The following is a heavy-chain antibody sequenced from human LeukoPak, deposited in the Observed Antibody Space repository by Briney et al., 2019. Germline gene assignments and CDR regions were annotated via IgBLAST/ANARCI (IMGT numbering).Heavy chain of an antibody. D-gene: IGHD6-13*01. CDR1: GGTFSIYA. V-gene: IGHV1-69*05. CDR3: ARDKIAAAGKRLMDV. J-gene: IGHJ6*04. CDR2: IIPIFGTA. Sequence: RASVTVSCMASGGTFSIYAISWVRQAPGRGLEWMGGIIPIFGTANYAQKFQGRVTITTDESTSTAYMELSSLRSEDTAGYYCARDKIAAAGKRLMDVWGKGTTVTVSS.